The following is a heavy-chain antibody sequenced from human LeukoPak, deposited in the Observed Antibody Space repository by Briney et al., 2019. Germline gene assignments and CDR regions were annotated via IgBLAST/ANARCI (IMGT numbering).Heavy chain of an antibody. D-gene: IGHD1-26*01. V-gene: IGHV3-23*01. CDR1: GFTSSSYA. J-gene: IGHJ4*02. Sequence: GSLRLSCAASGFTSSSYAMSWVRQTPGKGLEWVSSISNSGYTYYADSVKGRFTISRDNSRNTLYLQMNSLRAEDTAVYYCAKVNGRPYWGQGTLVTVSS. CDR3: AKVNGRPY. CDR2: ISNSGYT.